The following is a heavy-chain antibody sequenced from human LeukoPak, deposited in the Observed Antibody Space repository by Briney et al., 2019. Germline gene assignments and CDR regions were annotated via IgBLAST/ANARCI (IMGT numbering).Heavy chain of an antibody. J-gene: IGHJ3*02. V-gene: IGHV4-59*12. CDR2: IDYSGST. CDR1: GGSISSYY. D-gene: IGHD2-2*01. CDR3: ARSLGYCSSTSCHDAFDI. Sequence: SETLSLTCTVSGGSISSYYWSWIRQPPGKGLEWIGFIDYSGSTNYNPSLKSRVTISVDTSKNQFSLKLSSVTAADTAVYYCARSLGYCSSTSCHDAFDIWGQGTMVTVSS.